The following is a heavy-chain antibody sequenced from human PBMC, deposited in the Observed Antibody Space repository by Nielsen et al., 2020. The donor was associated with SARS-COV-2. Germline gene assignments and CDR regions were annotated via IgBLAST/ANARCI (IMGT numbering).Heavy chain of an antibody. V-gene: IGHV4-34*01. CDR3: ARWIQLGRIYYYGMDV. D-gene: IGHD5-18*01. J-gene: IGHJ6*02. CDR2: INHSGST. CDR1: GGSFSGYY. Sequence: SETLSLTCAVYGGSFSGYYWSWIRQPPGKGLEWIGEINHSGSTNYNPSLKSRVTISVDTSKNQFSLKPSSVTAADTAVYYCARWIQLGRIYYYGMDVWGQGTTVTVSS.